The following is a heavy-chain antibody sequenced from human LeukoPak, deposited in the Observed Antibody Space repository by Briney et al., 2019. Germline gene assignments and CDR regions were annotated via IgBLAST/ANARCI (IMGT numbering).Heavy chain of an antibody. CDR2: ISSSSSYI. CDR1: GFTFSSYS. Sequence: PGGSLRLSCAASGFTFSSYSTNWVRQAPGKGLEWVSSISSSSSYIYYADSVKGRFTISRDNAKNSLYLQMNSLRAEDTAVYYCARVGGRLGSYYFDYWGQGTLVTVSS. D-gene: IGHD1-26*01. J-gene: IGHJ4*02. V-gene: IGHV3-21*01. CDR3: ARVGGRLGSYYFDY.